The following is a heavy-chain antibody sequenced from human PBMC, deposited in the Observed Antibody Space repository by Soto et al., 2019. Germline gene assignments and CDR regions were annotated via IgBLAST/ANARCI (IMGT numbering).Heavy chain of an antibody. CDR1: GGTFSSYA. CDR2: IIPIFGTA. V-gene: IGHV1-69*06. Sequence: SVKVSCKASGGTFSSYAISWVRQAPGQGLEWMGGIIPIFGTANYAQKFQGRVTITADKSTSTAYMELSSLRSEDTAVYYCARDPDYGGNHNWFDPWGQGTLVTVSS. CDR3: ARDPDYGGNHNWFDP. J-gene: IGHJ5*02. D-gene: IGHD4-17*01.